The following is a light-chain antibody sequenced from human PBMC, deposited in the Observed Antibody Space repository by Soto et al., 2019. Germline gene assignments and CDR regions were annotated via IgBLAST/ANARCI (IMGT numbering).Light chain of an antibody. CDR1: SSNIGSNT. J-gene: IGLJ2*01. Sequence: QPVLTQPPSASGTPGQRVTISCSGSSSNIGSNTANWYQQLPGTAPKLVIYSNNQRPSGVPDRFSGSKSGTSASLAISGLQSEDEADYYCVAWDDSLNGYVVFGGGTKLTVL. CDR3: VAWDDSLNGYVV. V-gene: IGLV1-44*01. CDR2: SNN.